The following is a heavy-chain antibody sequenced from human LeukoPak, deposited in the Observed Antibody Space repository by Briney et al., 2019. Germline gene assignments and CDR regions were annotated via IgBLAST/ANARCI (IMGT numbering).Heavy chain of an antibody. V-gene: IGHV4-34*01. Sequence: SETLSLTCAVYGGSFSGYSWNWIRQSPGKGLEWIGEINHTGSSPDGSTNYSPSLKSRVTISVDTSKNQFSLHLTSVTAADTGVYYCARGFSGFWEFDYWGQGALVTVSS. CDR3: ARGFSGFWEFDY. J-gene: IGHJ4*02. CDR1: GGSFSGYS. D-gene: IGHD1-14*01. CDR2: INHTGSSPDGST.